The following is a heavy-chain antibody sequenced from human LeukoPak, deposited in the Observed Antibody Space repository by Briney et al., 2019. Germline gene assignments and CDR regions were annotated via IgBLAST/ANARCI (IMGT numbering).Heavy chain of an antibody. J-gene: IGHJ4*02. CDR1: GYSISSGYY. V-gene: IGHV4-38-2*02. D-gene: IGHD3-10*01. CDR3: ARDGSITMVRGDFDY. CDR2: IYHGGST. Sequence: NASETLSLTCTVSGYSISSGYYWGWIRQSPGKGLEWIGSIYHGGSTYYNPSLRSRVIVSVDTSKNHFSLKMSSVTAADTAVYYCARDGSITMVRGDFDYWGQGTLVTVSS.